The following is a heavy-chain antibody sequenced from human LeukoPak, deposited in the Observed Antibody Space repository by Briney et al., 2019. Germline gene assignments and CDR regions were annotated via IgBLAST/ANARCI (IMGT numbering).Heavy chain of an antibody. CDR3: ARDGPAAGLYFDY. CDR2: INQDGSEK. Sequence: GGSLRLSCAASGFMFSSYWMNWVRQAPGKGLEWVTSINQDGSEKYYVDSVKGRFTISRDNAKTSLFLQMNSLRAEDTALYYCARDGPAAGLYFDYWGQGTLVTVSS. D-gene: IGHD2-2*01. J-gene: IGHJ4*02. V-gene: IGHV3-7*01. CDR1: GFMFSSYW.